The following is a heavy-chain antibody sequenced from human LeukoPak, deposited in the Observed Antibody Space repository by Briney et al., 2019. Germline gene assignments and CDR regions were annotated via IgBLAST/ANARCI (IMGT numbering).Heavy chain of an antibody. CDR1: GFTFDDYA. Sequence: GRSLRLSCAASGFTFDDYAMHWVRQAPGKGLEWVSGISWNSGSIGYADSVKGRFTISRDNAKNSLYLQMNSLRAEGMALYYCAKGGSGSYTHNYVDYWGQGTLVTVSS. CDR2: ISWNSGSI. J-gene: IGHJ4*02. D-gene: IGHD1-26*01. CDR3: AKGGSGSYTHNYVDY. V-gene: IGHV3-9*03.